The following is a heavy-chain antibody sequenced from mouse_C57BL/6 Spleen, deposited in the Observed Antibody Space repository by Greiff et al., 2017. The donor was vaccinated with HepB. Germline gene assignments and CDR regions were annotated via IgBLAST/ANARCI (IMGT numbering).Heavy chain of an antibody. CDR2: IWGDGST. CDR1: GFSLTSYG. V-gene: IGHV2-3*01. Sequence: VQLQESGPGLVAPSQSLSITCTVSGFSLTSYGVSWVRQPPGKGLEWLGVIWGDGSTNYHSALISRLSISKDNSKSQVFLKLNSLQTDDTATYYCAKSISTMIKREWAWFAYWGQGTLVTVSA. CDR3: AKSISTMIKREWAWFAY. J-gene: IGHJ3*01. D-gene: IGHD2-4*01.